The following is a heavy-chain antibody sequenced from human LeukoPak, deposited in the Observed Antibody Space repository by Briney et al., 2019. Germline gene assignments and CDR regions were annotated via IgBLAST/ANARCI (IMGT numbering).Heavy chain of an antibody. D-gene: IGHD4-11*01. V-gene: IGHV1-2*02. CDR1: GFTFSSYG. J-gene: IGHJ4*02. Sequence: PGRSLRLSCAASGFTFSSYGMHWVRQAPGQGLEWMGWINPNSGGTNYAQKFQGRVTMTRDTSISTAYMELSRLRSDDTAVYYCARSYSNLANDYWGQGTLVTVSS. CDR2: INPNSGGT. CDR3: ARSYSNLANDY.